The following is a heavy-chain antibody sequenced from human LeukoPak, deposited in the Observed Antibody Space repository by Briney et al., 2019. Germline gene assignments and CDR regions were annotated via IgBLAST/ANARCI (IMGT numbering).Heavy chain of an antibody. V-gene: IGHV3-53*01. CDR1: GLTVSNNY. CDR3: ARDVGP. CDR2: IYSNGRT. J-gene: IGHJ5*02. D-gene: IGHD2-15*01. Sequence: GGSLRLSCAASGLTVSNNYMRWVRQAPGKGLEWVSLIYSNGRTDYTDSVKGRFSISRDNSKNTMYLQMNSLGAEDMAMYYGARDVGPWGQGTLVTVSS.